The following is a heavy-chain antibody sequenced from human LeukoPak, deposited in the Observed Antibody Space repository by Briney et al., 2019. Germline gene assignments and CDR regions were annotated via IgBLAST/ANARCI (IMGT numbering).Heavy chain of an antibody. CDR3: ARGSWDTAMVRLIFDI. J-gene: IGHJ3*02. CDR2: IIPIFGTA. V-gene: IGHV1-69*05. D-gene: IGHD5-18*01. Sequence: AASVKVSCKASGGTFSSYAISWVRQAPGQGLEWMGGIIPIFGTANYAQKFQGRVTITMDESTSTAYMELSSLRSEDTAVYYCARGSWDTAMVRLIFDIWGQGTMVTVSS. CDR1: GGTFSSYA.